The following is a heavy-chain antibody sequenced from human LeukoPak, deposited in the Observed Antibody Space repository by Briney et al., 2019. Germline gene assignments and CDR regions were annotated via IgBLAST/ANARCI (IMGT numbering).Heavy chain of an antibody. Sequence: PGGSLRLSCAASGFTFNTYWMTWVRQAPGKGLEWEGFIRSKAYGGTTEYAASVKGRFTISRDDSKSIAYLQMNSLKTEDTAVYYCTRALGQPYYDFWSGYYIADYWGQGTLVTVSS. CDR3: TRALGQPYYDFWSGYYIADY. D-gene: IGHD3-3*01. CDR2: IRSKAYGGTT. V-gene: IGHV3-49*04. J-gene: IGHJ4*02. CDR1: GFTFNTYW.